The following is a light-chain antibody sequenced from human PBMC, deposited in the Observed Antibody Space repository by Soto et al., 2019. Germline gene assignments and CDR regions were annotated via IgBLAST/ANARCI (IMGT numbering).Light chain of an antibody. V-gene: IGKV3-15*01. Sequence: EIVMTQSPATLSLSPGERATLSCRASQSVSSNLAWYQQKPGQAPRLLIYGASTRATGIPARFSGSGSGTEFTLTISSLQSEDFAVYYCQQCNNWPTAFTFGRGTKVDIK. CDR1: QSVSSN. CDR2: GAS. J-gene: IGKJ3*01. CDR3: QQCNNWPTAFT.